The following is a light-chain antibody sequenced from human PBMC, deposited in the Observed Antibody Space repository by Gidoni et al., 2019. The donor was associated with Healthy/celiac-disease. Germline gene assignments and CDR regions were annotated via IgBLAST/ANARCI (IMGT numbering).Light chain of an antibody. Sequence: DIQMTPSPSSLSASVGDRVHLTFQASQDISNYLNCYQQKTWKATKLLIYDASNLETGVQSSFSRRCSGKDFIFTISSLQPEDIATYYCQHYDNPPYTFGQGTKLEIK. CDR3: QHYDNPPYT. V-gene: IGKV1-33*01. CDR2: DAS. CDR1: QDISNY. J-gene: IGKJ2*01.